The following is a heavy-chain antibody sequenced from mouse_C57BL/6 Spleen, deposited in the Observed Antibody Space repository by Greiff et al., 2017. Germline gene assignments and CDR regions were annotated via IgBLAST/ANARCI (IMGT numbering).Heavy chain of an antibody. Sequence: EVQLQQSGPELVKPGASVKISCKASGYSFTDYNMNWVKQSNGKSLEWIGVINPNYGTTSYNQKFKGKATLTVDQSSSTAYMQLNSLTSEDSAVYYWARGTFITTVVGPFDYWGQGTTLTVSS. CDR3: ARGTFITTVVGPFDY. J-gene: IGHJ2*01. CDR1: GYSFTDYN. V-gene: IGHV1-39*01. D-gene: IGHD1-1*01. CDR2: INPNYGTT.